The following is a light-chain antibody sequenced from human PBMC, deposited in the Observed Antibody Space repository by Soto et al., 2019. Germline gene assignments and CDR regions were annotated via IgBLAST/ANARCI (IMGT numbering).Light chain of an antibody. CDR3: SSYAGSNNRV. CDR1: SSGVGGYNY. V-gene: IGLV2-8*01. Sequence: QSALTQPPSASGSPGQSVTISCTGTSSGVGGYNYVSWYQQHPGKAPKLMIYEVSKRPSGVPDRFSGSKSGNTASLTVSGLQAEDEADYYCSSYAGSNNRVFGTGTKLTVL. CDR2: EVS. J-gene: IGLJ1*01.